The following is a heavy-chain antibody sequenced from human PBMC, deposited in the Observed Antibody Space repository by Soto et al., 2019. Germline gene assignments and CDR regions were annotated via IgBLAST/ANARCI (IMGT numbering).Heavy chain of an antibody. CDR3: VKDITLLGGVNAFDI. D-gene: IGHD3-16*01. Sequence: EVQLLESGGGLVQPGGSLRLSCAASGFIFTNYAMSWVRQAPGKGLEWVSSIRGSNVITNYADSVKGRFTISRDTSKNTVYLQTNSLRAEDTAVYYCVKDITLLGGVNAFDIWGQGTVVTVSS. V-gene: IGHV3-23*01. J-gene: IGHJ3*02. CDR1: GFIFTNYA. CDR2: IRGSNVIT.